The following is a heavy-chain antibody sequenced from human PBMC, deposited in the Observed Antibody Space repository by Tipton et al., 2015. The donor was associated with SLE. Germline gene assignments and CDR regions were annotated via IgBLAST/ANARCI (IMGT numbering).Heavy chain of an antibody. CDR2: VFYTGDT. CDR1: GGSISSHY. V-gene: IGHV4-59*11. Sequence: TLSLTCTVSGGSISSHYWSWIRQPPGKGLEWIGSVFYTGDTDYNPSLKSRVTLSTDTSKNQFSLKLSSVTAADTAVYYCARDFGRAARHYYYYMDVWGKGTTVTVSS. CDR3: ARDFGRAARHYYYYMDV. J-gene: IGHJ6*03. D-gene: IGHD6-6*01.